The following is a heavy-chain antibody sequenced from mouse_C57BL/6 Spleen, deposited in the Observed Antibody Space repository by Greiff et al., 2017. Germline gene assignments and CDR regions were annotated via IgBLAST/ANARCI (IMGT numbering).Heavy chain of an antibody. J-gene: IGHJ4*01. CDR3: ATGIVTPYAMDY. Sequence: DVKLQESGPGLVKPSQSLSLTCSVTGYSITSGYYWNWIRQFPGNKLEWMGYISYDGSNNYNPSLKNRISITRDTSKNQFFLKLNSVTTEDTATYYCATGIVTPYAMDYWGQGTSVTVSS. V-gene: IGHV3-6*01. CDR2: ISYDGSN. D-gene: IGHD2-5*01. CDR1: GYSITSGYY.